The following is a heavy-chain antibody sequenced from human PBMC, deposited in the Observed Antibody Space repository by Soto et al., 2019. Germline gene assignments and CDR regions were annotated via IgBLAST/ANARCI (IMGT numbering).Heavy chain of an antibody. CDR1: GYTFTSYA. V-gene: IGHV1-3*01. CDR2: INAGNGNT. CDR3: ARLRTTVTTKRDY. D-gene: IGHD4-17*01. J-gene: IGHJ4*02. Sequence: ASVKVSCKASGYTFTSYAMHWVRQAPGQRLEWMGWINAGNGNTKYSQKFQGRVTITTDESTSTAYMELSSLRSEDTAVYYCARLRTTVTTKRDYWGQGTLVTVSS.